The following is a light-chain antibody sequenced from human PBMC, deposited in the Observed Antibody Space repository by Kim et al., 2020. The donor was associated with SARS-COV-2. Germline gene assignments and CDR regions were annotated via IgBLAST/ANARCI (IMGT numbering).Light chain of an antibody. Sequence: GKGATFSSTCNNYESDDVHWYRQQQGPAPSLVLYYYNDRPSGIPVRLSGSSSGNTATLTISRVEAGDEADYFCQLWDWNSGHAVFGGGTQLTVL. J-gene: IGLJ3*02. CDR3: QLWDWNSGHAV. CDR2: YYN. V-gene: IGLV3-21*04. CDR1: NYESDD.